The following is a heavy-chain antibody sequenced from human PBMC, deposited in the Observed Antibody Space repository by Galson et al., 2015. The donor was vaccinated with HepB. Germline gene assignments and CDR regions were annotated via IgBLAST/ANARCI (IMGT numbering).Heavy chain of an antibody. Sequence: SVKVSCKASGYTFTVYYIHWVRQAPGQALEWMGWINPNPNTSGRRYPQKFQGRVTMTRDTSISTAYLEVTSLTSDDTAVYYCARSTGSYYPGDYWGQGTLVTVSS. J-gene: IGHJ4*02. CDR3: ARSTGSYYPGDY. D-gene: IGHD1-26*01. CDR1: GYTFTVYY. CDR2: INPNPNTSGR. V-gene: IGHV1-2*02.